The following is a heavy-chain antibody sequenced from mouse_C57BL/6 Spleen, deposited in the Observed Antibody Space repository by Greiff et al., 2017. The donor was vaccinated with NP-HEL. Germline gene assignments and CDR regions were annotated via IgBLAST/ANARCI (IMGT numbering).Heavy chain of an antibody. J-gene: IGHJ4*01. V-gene: IGHV1-80*01. D-gene: IGHD4-1*01. CDR2: IYPGDGDT. CDR1: GYAFSSYW. CDR3: ARGTGTWGDY. Sequence: VQRVESGAELVKPGASVKISCKASGYAFSSYWMNWVKQRPGKGLEWIGQIYPGDGDTNYNGKFKGKATLTADKSSSTAYMQLSSLTSEDSAVYFCARGTGTWGDYWGQGTSVTVSS.